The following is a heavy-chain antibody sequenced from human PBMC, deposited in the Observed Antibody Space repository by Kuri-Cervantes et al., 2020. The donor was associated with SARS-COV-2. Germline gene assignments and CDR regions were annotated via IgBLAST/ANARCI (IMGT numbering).Heavy chain of an antibody. CDR1: GFTFSSYA. D-gene: IGHD1-26*01. J-gene: IGHJ4*02. V-gene: IGHV3-30-3*01. Sequence: GGSLRLSCAASGFTFSSYAMHWVRQAPGKGLEWVAVISYDGSNKYYADSVKGRFTISRDNSKNTLYLQMNSLRAEDTAAYYCARGMGAGATSWSFDYWGQGTLVTVSS. CDR3: ARGMGAGATSWSFDY. CDR2: ISYDGSNK.